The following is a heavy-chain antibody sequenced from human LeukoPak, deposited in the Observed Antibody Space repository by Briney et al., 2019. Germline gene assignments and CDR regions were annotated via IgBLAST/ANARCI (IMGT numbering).Heavy chain of an antibody. CDR3: AKGYYGDYGDAFDI. D-gene: IGHD4-17*01. CDR2: IRYDGSNK. Sequence: GGSLRLSCAASGFTFSSNGMHWVRQAPGKGLEWVAFIRYDGSNKNYANTVKGRFTISRDNSKNALYLLMNSLRAEDTALYYCAKGYYGDYGDAFDIWGQGTMVTASS. J-gene: IGHJ3*02. V-gene: IGHV3-30*02. CDR1: GFTFSSNG.